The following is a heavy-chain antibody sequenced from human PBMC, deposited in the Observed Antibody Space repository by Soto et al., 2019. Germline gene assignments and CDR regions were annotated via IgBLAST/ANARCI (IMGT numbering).Heavy chain of an antibody. V-gene: IGHV4-31*03. CDR2: IYYGGDS. J-gene: IGHJ4*02. CDR3: GRGGGGGVDC. Sequence: QVQLQESGPGLVKPSQTLSLTCTVSGGSISSRTSYWSWIRQHPGKGLEWIGYIYYGGDSFYNPSLKSRVTIAKATLKNPFPWKLTSGPAADPAVYFGGRGGGGGVDCWGQGTLVTVAS. D-gene: IGHD1-26*01. CDR1: GGSISSRTSY.